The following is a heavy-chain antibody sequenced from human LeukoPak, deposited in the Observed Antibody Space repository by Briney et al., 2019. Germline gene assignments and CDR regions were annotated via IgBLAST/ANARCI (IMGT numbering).Heavy chain of an antibody. V-gene: IGHV1-2*02. J-gene: IGHJ5*02. Sequence: ASVRVSCKASGYSFTAFYMHWVRQAPGQGPEWMGWINPNYGNTKYVQKFQGRVTMTSDTSISTAYMELSRLTSDDTAVYYCARVDTTPYKYFDAWGQGTLVTVSS. CDR1: GYSFTAFY. CDR2: INPNYGNT. D-gene: IGHD5-18*01. CDR3: ARVDTTPYKYFDA.